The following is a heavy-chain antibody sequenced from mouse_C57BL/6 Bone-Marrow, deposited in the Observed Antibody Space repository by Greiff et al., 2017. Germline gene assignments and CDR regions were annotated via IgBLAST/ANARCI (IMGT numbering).Heavy chain of an antibody. V-gene: IGHV1-76*01. J-gene: IGHJ1*03. CDR3: AATVLVRNWYFDV. D-gene: IGHD1-1*01. Sequence: VQLQQSGAELVRPGASVKLSCKASGYTFTDYYINWVKQRPGQGLEWIARIYPGSGNTYYNEKFKGKATLTAEKSSSTAYMQLSSLTSEDSAVYFCAATVLVRNWYFDVWGTGTTVTVSS. CDR2: IYPGSGNT. CDR1: GYTFTDYY.